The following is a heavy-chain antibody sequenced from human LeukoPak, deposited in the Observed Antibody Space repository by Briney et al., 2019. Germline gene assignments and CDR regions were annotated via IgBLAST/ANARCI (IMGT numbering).Heavy chain of an antibody. D-gene: IGHD2-15*01. CDR2: IRYDGSNK. Sequence: GGSLRLSCAASGFTFSSYGMHWVRQAPGKGLEWVAFIRYDGSNKYYADSVKGRFTISRDNSKNTLYLQMNSLRAEDTAVYYCAKAPYCSGGSCYDDYWGQGTLVTVSP. CDR3: AKAPYCSGGSCYDDY. J-gene: IGHJ4*02. V-gene: IGHV3-30*02. CDR1: GFTFSSYG.